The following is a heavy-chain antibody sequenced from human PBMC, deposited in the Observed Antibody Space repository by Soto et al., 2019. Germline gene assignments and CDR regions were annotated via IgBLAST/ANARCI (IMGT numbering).Heavy chain of an antibody. CDR2: IDFTSNSI. CDR3: ARDIEPPGLFFDY. CDR1: GFTFSSYS. Sequence: SGGSLRLSCAASGFTFSSYSMNWIRQAPGKGLEWVSYIDFTSNSIYYADSVKGRFTISRDNAKNSLYLQMNSLRAEDTAVYYCARDIEPPGLFFDYWGQGIQVTVSS. J-gene: IGHJ4*02. D-gene: IGHD6-13*01. V-gene: IGHV3-48*04.